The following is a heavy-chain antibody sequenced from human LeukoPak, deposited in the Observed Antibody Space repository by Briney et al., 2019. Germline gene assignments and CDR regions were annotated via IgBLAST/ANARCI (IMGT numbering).Heavy chain of an antibody. CDR2: ISGSDGST. CDR3: AKTYSSAWWALDY. J-gene: IGHJ4*02. D-gene: IGHD6-19*01. Sequence: PGGSLRLSCAASGFTFSSYAMNWVRQAPGKGLEWVSGISGSDGSTYYADSVKGRFTISRDSSKNTLYLQVNSLRAEDTAIYYCAKTYSSAWWALDYWGQGTLVTVSS. V-gene: IGHV3-23*01. CDR1: GFTFSSYA.